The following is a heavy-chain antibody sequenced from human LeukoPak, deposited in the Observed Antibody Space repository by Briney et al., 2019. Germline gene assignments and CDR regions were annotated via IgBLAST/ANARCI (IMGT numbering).Heavy chain of an antibody. CDR2: INHSGST. CDR1: GGSFSGYY. Sequence: SETLSLTCAVYGGSFSGYYWSWIRQPPGKGLEWIGEINHSGSTNYNPSLKSRDTISVDTSKNQFSLKLSSVTAADTAVYYCARGPHQYGSGSKTFDYWGQGTLVTVSS. V-gene: IGHV4-34*01. J-gene: IGHJ4*02. D-gene: IGHD3-10*01. CDR3: ARGPHQYGSGSKTFDY.